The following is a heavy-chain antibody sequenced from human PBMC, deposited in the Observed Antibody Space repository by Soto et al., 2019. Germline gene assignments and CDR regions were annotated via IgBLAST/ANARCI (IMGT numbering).Heavy chain of an antibody. D-gene: IGHD4-17*01. CDR1: GGTFSSYA. J-gene: IGHJ4*02. Sequence: GASVKVSCKASGGTFSSYAISWVRQAPGQGLEWMGGIIPIFGTANYAQKFQGRVTITADESTSTAYMELSSLRSEDTAVYYCARDDYGGNSFDYWGEVXLVPVSS. V-gene: IGHV1-69*13. CDR2: IIPIFGTA. CDR3: ARDDYGGNSFDY.